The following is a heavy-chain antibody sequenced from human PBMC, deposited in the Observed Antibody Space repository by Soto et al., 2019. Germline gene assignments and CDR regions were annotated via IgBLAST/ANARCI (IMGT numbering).Heavy chain of an antibody. D-gene: IGHD1-26*01. CDR3: ARDRGSYALDY. Sequence: GASVKVSCEASGYTFTSYGFTWVRQAPGHGLEWMGWISAYNGNTNYAQKLQGRVTMTTDTSTSTAYMELSSLRSDDTAVYYCARDRGSYALDYWGQAPLVTVST. CDR1: GYTFTSYG. V-gene: IGHV1-18*01. J-gene: IGHJ4*02. CDR2: ISAYNGNT.